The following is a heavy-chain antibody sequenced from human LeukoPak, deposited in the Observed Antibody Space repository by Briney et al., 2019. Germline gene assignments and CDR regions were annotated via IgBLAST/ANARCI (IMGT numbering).Heavy chain of an antibody. D-gene: IGHD6-19*01. CDR3: ARVRRQQWLVHYYGMDV. CDR2: ISAYNGNT. CDR1: GYTFTSYA. Sequence: ASVKVSCKPSGYTFTSYAMNWVRQAPGQGLEWMGWISAYNGNTNYAQKLQGRVTMTTDTSTSTAYTELRSLRSDDTAVYYCARVRRQQWLVHYYGMDVWGQGTTVTVSS. J-gene: IGHJ6*02. V-gene: IGHV1-18*01.